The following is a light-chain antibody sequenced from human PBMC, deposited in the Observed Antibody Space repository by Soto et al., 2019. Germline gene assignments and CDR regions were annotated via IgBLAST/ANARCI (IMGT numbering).Light chain of an antibody. CDR3: QQYNSYSVFT. V-gene: IGKV1-5*03. CDR1: QSTSIW. J-gene: IGKJ3*01. CDR2: KAS. Sequence: DIQMTQSPSTLSAFVGDRVTITCRASQSTSIWLAWYQQKPGKAPKVLIYKASSLESGVPSRFSGSGSGTEFTLTISSLQPDDFATYYCQQYNSYSVFTFGPGTKVDIK.